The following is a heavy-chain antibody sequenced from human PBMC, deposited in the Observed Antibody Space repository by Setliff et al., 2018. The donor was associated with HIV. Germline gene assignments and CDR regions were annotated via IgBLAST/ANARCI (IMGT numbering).Heavy chain of an antibody. D-gene: IGHD6-13*01. Sequence: GGSLRLSCVASGFNFANAWMSWVRQAPGRGLQWVGRIESRTDGGTKHYAAPVKGRFTISRDDSTNTLYLQMNSLRTEDTAVYSCQYSSSWYDSDYWGQGTLVTVSS. CDR2: IESRTDGGTK. V-gene: IGHV3-15*04. J-gene: IGHJ4*02. CDR1: GFNFANAW. CDR3: QYSSSWYDSDY.